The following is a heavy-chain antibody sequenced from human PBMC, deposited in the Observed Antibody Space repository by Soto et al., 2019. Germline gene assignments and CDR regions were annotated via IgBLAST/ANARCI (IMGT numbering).Heavy chain of an antibody. CDR1: GFTFSHYA. D-gene: IGHD1-7*01. CDR3: ARDVAGKNYFDP. CDR2: ISYDGSKK. Sequence: QAQLVESGGGVVQPGRSLRLSCAASGFTFSHYAMHWVRQAPGKGLEWVAIISYDGSKKYYGDSVKGRFTISRDNSKNTLYLPMNSLRVEDTAVYYCARDVAGKNYFDPWGQGTPVTVSS. V-gene: IGHV3-30-3*01. J-gene: IGHJ5*02.